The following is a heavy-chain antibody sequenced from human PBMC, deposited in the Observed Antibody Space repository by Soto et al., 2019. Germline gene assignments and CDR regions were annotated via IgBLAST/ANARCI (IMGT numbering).Heavy chain of an antibody. CDR3: AKNFDY. Sequence: SETLSLTCAVYGGSFSDSYWSWIRQPPGKGLEWIGDINHSGNSNYSPSLKSRVTISVDTSKNHFSLKLNSVTAADSAVYYCAKNFDYWGQGTLVTVSS. CDR2: INHSGNS. V-gene: IGHV4-34*01. CDR1: GGSFSDSY. J-gene: IGHJ4*02.